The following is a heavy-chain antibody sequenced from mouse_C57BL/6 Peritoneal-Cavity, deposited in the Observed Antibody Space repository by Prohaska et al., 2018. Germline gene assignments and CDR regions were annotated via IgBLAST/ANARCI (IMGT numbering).Heavy chain of an antibody. J-gene: IGHJ4*01. CDR3: ACNYDAMDY. CDR1: GYTFTSYW. V-gene: IGHV1-61*01. CDR2: IYPSDSET. Sequence: QVQLQQPGAELVRPGSSVKLSCKASGYTFTSYWMDWVKQRPGQGLEWIGNIYPSDSETHYNQKFKDKATLTVDKSSSTAYRQLSSLTSEDSAVYYCACNYDAMDYWGQGTSVTVSS. D-gene: IGHD2-1*01.